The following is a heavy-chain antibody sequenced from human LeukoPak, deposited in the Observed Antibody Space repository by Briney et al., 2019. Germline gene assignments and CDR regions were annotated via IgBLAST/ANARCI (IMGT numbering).Heavy chain of an antibody. Sequence: GGSLRLSCAASGFTFDDYAMHWVRQAPGKGLEWVSLISWDGGSTYYADSVKGRFTISRDNSKNSLYLQMNSLRAEDTALYYCAKDTVAVAGTSNGFDYWGQGTLVTVSS. CDR2: ISWDGGST. D-gene: IGHD6-19*01. J-gene: IGHJ4*02. CDR3: AKDTVAVAGTSNGFDY. V-gene: IGHV3-43D*03. CDR1: GFTFDDYA.